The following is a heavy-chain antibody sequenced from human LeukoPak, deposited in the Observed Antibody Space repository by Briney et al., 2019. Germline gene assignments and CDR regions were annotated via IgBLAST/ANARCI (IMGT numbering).Heavy chain of an antibody. CDR1: GFTFSNYW. J-gene: IGHJ6*02. CDR2: IKQDGREK. D-gene: IGHD2-15*01. V-gene: IGHV3-7*03. Sequence: GGSLRLSCAGSGFTFSNYWMSWVRQAPGRGPEWVANIKQDGREKHYVDSVKGRFTISRDNAKSSLYLQMSSLRAEDTAVYYCTRDRLPYCSSGCTMVNYYGVDVWGQGTTVTVSS. CDR3: TRDRLPYCSSGCTMVNYYGVDV.